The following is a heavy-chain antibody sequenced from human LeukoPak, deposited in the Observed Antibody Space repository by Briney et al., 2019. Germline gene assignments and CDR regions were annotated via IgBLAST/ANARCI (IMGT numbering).Heavy chain of an antibody. CDR1: DDSISSYY. V-gene: IGHV4-4*07. J-gene: IGHJ5*02. CDR2: IYPSGST. D-gene: IGHD6-19*01. CDR3: ARVGLSGWPNWFDP. Sequence: SETLSLTCTVSDDSISSYYWSWIRQPAGKGLEWIGRIYPSGSTNYNPSLKSRVTMTVNTSKNQFSLKLSSVTAADTAVYYCARVGLSGWPNWFDPWGQGTLVTVSS.